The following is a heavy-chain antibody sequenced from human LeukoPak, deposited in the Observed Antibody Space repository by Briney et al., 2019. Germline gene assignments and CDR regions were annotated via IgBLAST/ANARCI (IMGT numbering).Heavy chain of an antibody. CDR3: ARAHSGYDGVDY. D-gene: IGHD5-12*01. Sequence: GGSLRLSCAASGFTFSNYGINWVRQAPGKGLEWVSAISNSGDYTYYADSVRGRFTISRDNSKDTLYLQMNSLRAEDTAVYYCARAHSGYDGVDYWGRGTLVTVSS. J-gene: IGHJ4*02. CDR2: ISNSGDYT. V-gene: IGHV3-23*01. CDR1: GFTFSNYG.